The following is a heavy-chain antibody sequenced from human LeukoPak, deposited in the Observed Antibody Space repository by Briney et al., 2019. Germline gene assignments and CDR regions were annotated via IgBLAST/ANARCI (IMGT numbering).Heavy chain of an antibody. D-gene: IGHD5-24*01. CDR1: GYNFAHDW. CDR3: ARQESEMTTPANRYFDL. V-gene: IGHV5-51*01. CDR2: IFPDDSDT. J-gene: IGHJ4*02. Sequence: GESLKISCKGSGYNFAHDWIGWVRQMPGEGLEWMGIIFPDDSDTIYSPSFQGQVTISADKSINTAYLQWSNLKASDSAIYYCARQESEMTTPANRYFDLWGQGTLITVSS.